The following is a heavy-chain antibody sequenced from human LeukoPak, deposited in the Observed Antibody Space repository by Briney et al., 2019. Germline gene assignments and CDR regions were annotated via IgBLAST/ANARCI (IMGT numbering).Heavy chain of an antibody. D-gene: IGHD6-19*01. V-gene: IGHV3-23*01. CDR1: GFTFSSYA. CDR3: AKGEQWLYSEYFQH. CDR2: ISGSGGST. J-gene: IGHJ1*01. Sequence: GGSLRLSCAASGFTFSSYAMSWVRQAPGKGLEWVSAISGSGGSTYYADSMKGRFTISRDNSKNTLYLQMNSLRAEDTAVYYCAKGEQWLYSEYFQHWARAPWSPSPQ.